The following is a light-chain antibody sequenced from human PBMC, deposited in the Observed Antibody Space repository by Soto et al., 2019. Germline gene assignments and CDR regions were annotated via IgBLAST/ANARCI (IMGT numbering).Light chain of an antibody. J-gene: IGKJ1*01. CDR2: GAS. Sequence: EIVLTQSPGTLSLSPGERATLSCRASQSVSSGCLAWYQQKPGQAPRLLIYGASNRATGIPDRFSGSGSGTDFTLTISRLEPEDFAVYYCQQYGSSPRTFGQGTKVEIK. CDR3: QQYGSSPRT. V-gene: IGKV3-20*01. CDR1: QSVSSGC.